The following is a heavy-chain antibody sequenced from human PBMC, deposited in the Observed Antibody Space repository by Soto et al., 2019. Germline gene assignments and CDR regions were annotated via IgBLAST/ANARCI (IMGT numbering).Heavy chain of an antibody. V-gene: IGHV2-26*01. CDR2: IFSNDEK. CDR1: GFSISNARLG. D-gene: IGHD3-3*01. CDR3: ARTHNFWSGYHFDY. J-gene: IGHJ4*02. Sequence: QVTLKESGPVLVKPTETLTLTCTVSGFSISNARLGVSWIRQPPGKALEWLAHIFSNDEKSYSTSLKSSLTISKDTSKSQVVLTMTNMDPVDTATYYCARTHNFWSGYHFDYWGQGTLVTVSS.